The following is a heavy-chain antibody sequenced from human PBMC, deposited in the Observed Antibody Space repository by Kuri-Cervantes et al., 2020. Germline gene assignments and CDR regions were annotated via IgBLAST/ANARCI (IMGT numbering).Heavy chain of an antibody. Sequence: ESLKISCSVSGGSISSSSYYWAWIRQPPGKGLEWIGSNYYSGSTYYNPSLKSRVTISVDKSKNQFSLKLSSVTAADTAVYYCARRIAARIIAPIDYWGQGTLVTVSS. CDR1: GGSISSSSYY. D-gene: IGHD6-6*01. V-gene: IGHV4-39*07. J-gene: IGHJ4*02. CDR3: ARRIAARIIAPIDY. CDR2: NYYSGST.